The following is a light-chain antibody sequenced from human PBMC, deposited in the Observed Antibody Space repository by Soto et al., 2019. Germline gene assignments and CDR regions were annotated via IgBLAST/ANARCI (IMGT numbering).Light chain of an antibody. CDR2: SDI. CDR1: SSNIGSNT. V-gene: IGLV1-44*01. CDR3: AAWDDSLNGYV. Sequence: QSVLTQPPSASGTPGQRVTISCSGSSSNIGSNTVNWYQQVPGTAPKLLIYSDIQRPSGVPDRFSGSKSGTSASLAISGPQSEDEADYYCAAWDDSLNGYVFGAGTKVTVL. J-gene: IGLJ1*01.